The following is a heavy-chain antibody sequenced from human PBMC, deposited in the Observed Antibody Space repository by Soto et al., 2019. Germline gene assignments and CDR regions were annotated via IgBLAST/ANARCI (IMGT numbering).Heavy chain of an antibody. CDR1: RVAFSKFI. CDR3: AKVRYSRPLVYYYGMDV. D-gene: IGHD1-26*01. V-gene: IGHV1-69*01. J-gene: IGHJ6*02. Sequence: QAQLEQSGGEVMKPGSSVKVSCKASRVAFSKFIVTWVRQAPGLGLEWVGGIIPIYGTANYAQKVKGRVTITADESTSTSYMEVNNLRSEDTAVYYCAKVRYSRPLVYYYGMDVWGQGTTVTVSS. CDR2: IIPIYGTA.